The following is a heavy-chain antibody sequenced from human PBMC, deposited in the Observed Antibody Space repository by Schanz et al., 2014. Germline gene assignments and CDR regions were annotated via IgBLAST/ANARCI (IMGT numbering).Heavy chain of an antibody. V-gene: IGHV7-4-1*02. CDR3: ARARYGLDV. Sequence: QLVQSGSEFRKPGASVKVSCKASGYIFSSYAIHWVRQAPGQGLEWMGWINPTTGNPGYAQGFTGRFVFSFDTSVRTAYLQISGLKSEDTAVHYCARARYGLDVWGQGTTVTVSS. CDR1: GYIFSSYA. J-gene: IGHJ6*02. CDR2: INPTTGNP.